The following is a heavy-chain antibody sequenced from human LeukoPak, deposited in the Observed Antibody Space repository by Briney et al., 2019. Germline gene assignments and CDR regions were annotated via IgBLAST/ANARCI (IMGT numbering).Heavy chain of an antibody. CDR2: INHSGST. J-gene: IGHJ6*03. Sequence: PSETLSLTCAVYGGSFSGYYWSWIRQPPGKGLEWIGEINHSGSTNYNPSLKSRVTISVDTSKNQFSLKLSSVTAADTAVYYCARLVLRYFDWLYRPNYYYYYYMDVWGKGTTVTISS. D-gene: IGHD3-9*01. V-gene: IGHV4-34*01. CDR1: GGSFSGYY. CDR3: ARLVLRYFDWLYRPNYYYYYYMDV.